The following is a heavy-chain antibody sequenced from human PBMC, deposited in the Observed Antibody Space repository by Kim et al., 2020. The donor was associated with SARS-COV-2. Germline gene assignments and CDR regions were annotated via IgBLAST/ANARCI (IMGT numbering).Heavy chain of an antibody. CDR3: GREVGSSGWYTIDY. J-gene: IGHJ4*02. V-gene: IGHV3-23*01. Sequence: AESVGRRVTISRDNSKNTRYLEMNNLKAEDTAMYYCGREVGSSGWYTIDYWGQGTLVTVSS. D-gene: IGHD6-13*01.